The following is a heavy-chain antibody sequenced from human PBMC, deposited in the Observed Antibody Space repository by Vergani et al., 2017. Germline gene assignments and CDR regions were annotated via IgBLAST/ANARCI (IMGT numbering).Heavy chain of an antibody. D-gene: IGHD4-23*01. CDR2: IIPIFGTA. Sequence: QVQLVQSGAEVKKPGSSVKVSCKASGGTFSSYAISWVRQAPGQGLEWMGGIIPIFGTANYAQKFQGRVTITADESTSTAYMELSSLRSEDTAVYYCARLAYRGNPENRHYFDYWGQGTLVTVSS. CDR1: GGTFSSYA. CDR3: ARLAYRGNPENRHYFDY. V-gene: IGHV1-69*01. J-gene: IGHJ4*02.